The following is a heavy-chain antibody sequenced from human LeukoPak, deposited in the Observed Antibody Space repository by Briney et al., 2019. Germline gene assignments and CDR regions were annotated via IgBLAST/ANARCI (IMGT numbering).Heavy chain of an antibody. D-gene: IGHD5-18*01. Sequence: PSETLSLTCAVYGGSFSAYYWSWIRQPPGKGLEWIGYIYDSWNTNYNPSLQSRVTISMDASRNQFSLNLTSVTAADTAVYYCARDQIGYGLDYWGQGTLVTVSS. V-gene: IGHV4-59*01. J-gene: IGHJ4*02. CDR2: IYDSWNT. CDR1: GGSFSAYY. CDR3: ARDQIGYGLDY.